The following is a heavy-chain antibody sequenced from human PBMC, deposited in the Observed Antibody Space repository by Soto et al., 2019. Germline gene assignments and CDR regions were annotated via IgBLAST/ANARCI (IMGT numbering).Heavy chain of an antibody. D-gene: IGHD3-22*01. CDR1: GYTFTSYG. CDR2: ISAYNGNT. CDR3: ARVTPQLVVIILDY. Sequence: GASVKVSCKASGYTFTSYGISWVRQAPGQGLEWMGWISAYNGNTNYAQKLQGRVTMTTDTSTSTAYMELRSLRSDDTAVYYCARVTPQLVVIILDYWGQGTMVTVSS. V-gene: IGHV1-18*01. J-gene: IGHJ4*02.